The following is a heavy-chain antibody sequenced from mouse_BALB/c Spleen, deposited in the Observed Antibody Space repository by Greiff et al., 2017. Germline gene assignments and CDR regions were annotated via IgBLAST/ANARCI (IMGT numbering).Heavy chain of an antibody. V-gene: IGHV7-3*02. D-gene: IGHD2-3*01. CDR2: IRNKANGYTT. Sequence: EVMLVESGGGLVQPGGSLRLSCATSGFTFTDYYMSWVRQPPGKALEWLGFIRNKANGYTTEYSASVKGRFTISRDNSQSILYLQMNTLRAEDSATYYCARDKNDGYWFAYWGQGTLVTVSA. CDR3: ARDKNDGYWFAY. J-gene: IGHJ3*01. CDR1: GFTFTDYY.